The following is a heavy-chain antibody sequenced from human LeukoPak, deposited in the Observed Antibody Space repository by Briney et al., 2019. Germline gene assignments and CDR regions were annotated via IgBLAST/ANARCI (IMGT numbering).Heavy chain of an antibody. Sequence: ASVKVSCKASGYTFSSYCISWVRQAPGQGPEWMGWISGYNGDTNYAQKFQGRITMTTDTSTSTAYMELRSLRSDDTAVYYCARGGDIVVVPPDYWGQGTLVTVSS. D-gene: IGHD2-2*01. V-gene: IGHV1-18*01. CDR1: GYTFSSYC. CDR2: ISGYNGDT. CDR3: ARGGDIVVVPPDY. J-gene: IGHJ4*02.